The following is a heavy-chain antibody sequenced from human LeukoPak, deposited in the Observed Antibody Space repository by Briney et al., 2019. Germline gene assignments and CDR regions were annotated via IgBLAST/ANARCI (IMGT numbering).Heavy chain of an antibody. J-gene: IGHJ1*01. CDR1: GGSISSYY. CDR2: IYYSGST. V-gene: IGHV4-59*12. CDR3: ARASGYSSGGWYFQH. D-gene: IGHD6-19*01. Sequence: SETLSLTCTVSGGSISSYYWSWIRQPPGKGLEWIGYIYYSGSTNYNPSLKSRVTISVDRSKNQFSLKLSSVTAADTAVYYCARASGYSSGGWYFQHWGQGTLVTVSS.